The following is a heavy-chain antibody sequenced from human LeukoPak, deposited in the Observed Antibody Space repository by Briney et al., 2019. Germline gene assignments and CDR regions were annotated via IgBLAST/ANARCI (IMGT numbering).Heavy chain of an antibody. CDR2: IYSSGST. Sequence: GGSLRLSCAASGFTVSRNYMSWVRQAPGKGLEWVSVIYSSGSTYYADSVKGRFTISRDNSKNTLYVQMNSLRAEDTAVYYCARDRGTGTFDYWGQGTLVTVSS. CDR1: GFTVSRNY. CDR3: ARDRGTGTFDY. J-gene: IGHJ4*02. D-gene: IGHD1/OR15-1a*01. V-gene: IGHV3-66*01.